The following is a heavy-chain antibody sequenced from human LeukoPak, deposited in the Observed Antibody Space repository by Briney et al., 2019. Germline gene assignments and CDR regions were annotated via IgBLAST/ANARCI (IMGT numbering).Heavy chain of an antibody. CDR1: GFTFSSYG. CDR2: IWYDGSNK. Sequence: GGTLRLSCAASGFTFSSYGMHWVRQAPGKGLEWVAVIWYDGSNKYYADSVKGRFTISRDNSKNTLYLQMNSLRAEDTAVYYCARDGGLYSSSWFDYWGQGTLVTVSS. CDR3: ARDGGLYSSSWFDY. D-gene: IGHD6-13*01. J-gene: IGHJ4*02. V-gene: IGHV3-33*01.